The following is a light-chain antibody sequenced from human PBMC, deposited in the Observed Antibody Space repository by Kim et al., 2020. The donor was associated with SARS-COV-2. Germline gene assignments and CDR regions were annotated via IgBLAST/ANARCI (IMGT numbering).Light chain of an antibody. Sequence: GQSITFSCTGTSSDVGSYNLVSWYQQHPGKAPKLMIYEVSKRPSGVSNRFSGSKSGNTASLTISGLQAGDEADYYCCSYAGSSTLVFGGGTQLTVL. CDR3: CSYAGSSTLV. V-gene: IGLV2-23*02. J-gene: IGLJ3*02. CDR1: SSDVGSYNL. CDR2: EVS.